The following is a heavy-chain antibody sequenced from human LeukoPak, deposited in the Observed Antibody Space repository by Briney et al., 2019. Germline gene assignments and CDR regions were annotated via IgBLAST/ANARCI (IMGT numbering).Heavy chain of an antibody. Sequence: AGGSLRLSCVASGFTFSTYWMHWVRQAPGKGLLWVSRLSGDGSSTRFADSLKGRFTISRDNAKNTLYLQMNSLRAEDTAVYFCARGSKGSSPYYYFDLWARGTLVSVSS. CDR2: LSGDGSST. CDR1: GFTFSTYW. J-gene: IGHJ2*01. D-gene: IGHD6-13*01. CDR3: ARGSKGSSPYYYFDL. V-gene: IGHV3-74*01.